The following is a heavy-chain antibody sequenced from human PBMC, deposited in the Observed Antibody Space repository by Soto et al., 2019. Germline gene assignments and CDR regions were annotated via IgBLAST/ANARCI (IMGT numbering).Heavy chain of an antibody. CDR1: GAFISGYY. Sequence: QVQLQESGPGLVKPSETLSLTCTVSGAFISGYYWSWIRQPAGKGLEWIGRIYTSGSTQYSPSLKSRATMSVDTSKKQFSLMLNSVTAADTAVYYCARESTAAGTDNWFDSWGQGTLVTVSS. D-gene: IGHD6-13*01. J-gene: IGHJ5*01. CDR3: ARESTAAGTDNWFDS. V-gene: IGHV4-4*07. CDR2: IYTSGST.